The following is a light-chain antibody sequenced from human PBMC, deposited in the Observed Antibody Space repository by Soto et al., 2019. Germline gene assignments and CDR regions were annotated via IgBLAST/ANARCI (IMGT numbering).Light chain of an antibody. CDR2: KAS. J-gene: IGKJ2*02. Sequence: DIQMTQSPSTLSASVGDRVTITCRASQSINNWLAWYQQRPGKAPNLLISKASSLESGVPSRFSGSGSGTEFTLTISSLQPDDFATYWCQQYKNYPCTFGQGTKLEIK. CDR3: QQYKNYPCT. V-gene: IGKV1-5*03. CDR1: QSINNW.